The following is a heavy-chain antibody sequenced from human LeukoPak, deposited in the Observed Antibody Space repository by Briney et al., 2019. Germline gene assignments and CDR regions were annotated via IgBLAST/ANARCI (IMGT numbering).Heavy chain of an antibody. CDR3: ARGGEWGWQWLVRGAFDI. Sequence: GASVKVSCKASGGTFSSYAISWVRHAPGQGLEWMGGIIPIFGTANYAQKFQGSVTMTRDTSISTAYMELSRLRSDDTAVYYCARGGEWGWQWLVRGAFDIWGQGTTVTVSS. J-gene: IGHJ3*02. CDR2: IIPIFGTA. V-gene: IGHV1-69*05. CDR1: GGTFSSYA. D-gene: IGHD6-19*01.